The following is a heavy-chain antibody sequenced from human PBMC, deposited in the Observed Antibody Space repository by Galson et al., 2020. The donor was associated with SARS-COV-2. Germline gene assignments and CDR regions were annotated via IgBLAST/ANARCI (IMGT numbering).Heavy chain of an antibody. J-gene: IGHJ6*02. Sequence: SETLSLTCTVPGGSISSSSYYWGWIRQPPGRGLEWIGSIYYSGSTYYNPSLKSRVTISVDTSKNQFSLKLSSVTAADTAVYYCARLLGPYSNYLSVPDYYGMDVWGQGTTVTVSS. CDR1: GGSISSSSYY. V-gene: IGHV4-39*01. CDR3: ARLLGPYSNYLSVPDYYGMDV. D-gene: IGHD4-4*01. CDR2: IYYSGST.